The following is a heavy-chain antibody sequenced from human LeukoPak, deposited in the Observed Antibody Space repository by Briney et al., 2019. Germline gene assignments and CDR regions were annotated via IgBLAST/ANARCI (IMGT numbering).Heavy chain of an antibody. CDR2: ISAYNGHT. D-gene: IGHD3-22*01. CDR3: ARGFPPRRNYDSSGYYSYYFGY. CDR1: GYTFTSYG. J-gene: IGHJ4*02. V-gene: IGHV1-18*01. Sequence: ASVKVSCKASGYTFTSYGLTWVRQAPGQGLEWMGWISAYNGHTKYPQKLQGRVTMTTDTSTSTAYMELRSLRSDDTAVYYCARGFPPRRNYDSSGYYSYYFGYWGQGTLVTVSS.